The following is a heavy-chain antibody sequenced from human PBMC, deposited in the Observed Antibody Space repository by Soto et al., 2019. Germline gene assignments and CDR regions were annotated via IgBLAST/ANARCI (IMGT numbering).Heavy chain of an antibody. V-gene: IGHV3-53*01. D-gene: IGHD2-2*01. Sequence: GGSLRLSCAASGFTVSSNYMSWVRQAPGKGLEWVSVIYSGGSTYYADSVKGRFTISRDNSKNTLYLQMNSLRAEDTAVYYCARGGSYCSSTSCYVIDTWGQGTLVTVSS. CDR1: GFTVSSNY. CDR3: ARGGSYCSSTSCYVIDT. J-gene: IGHJ5*02. CDR2: IYSGGST.